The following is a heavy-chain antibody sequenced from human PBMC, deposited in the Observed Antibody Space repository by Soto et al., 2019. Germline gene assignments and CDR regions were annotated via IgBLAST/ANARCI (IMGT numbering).Heavy chain of an antibody. V-gene: IGHV1-2*02. CDR3: ARGGTFAYDTSGYSVY. Sequence: SVKVSCKTSGYTFSAYYMHWVRQAPGQGLEWMGWINPKSGGTLYAQKFQGRVTMTRDTSISTAYMELSRLRSDDTAVYYCARGGTFAYDTSGYSVYWGQGTLVTVSS. D-gene: IGHD3-22*01. J-gene: IGHJ4*02. CDR1: GYTFSAYY. CDR2: INPKSGGT.